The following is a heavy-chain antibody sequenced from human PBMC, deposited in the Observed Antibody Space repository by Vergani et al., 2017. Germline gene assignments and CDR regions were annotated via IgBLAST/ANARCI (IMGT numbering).Heavy chain of an antibody. D-gene: IGHD6-13*01. V-gene: IGHV1-69*01. J-gene: IGHJ4*02. CDR3: AGSIAAAGSGKYYFDY. CDR2: VIPIFGTA. Sequence: QVQLVQSGAEVKKPGSSVKVSCKASGGTFSSYAISWVRQAPGQGLEWMGGVIPIFGTANYAQKLQGSATITADEATSTAYMELSSLRSEETAVYYCAGSIAAAGSGKYYFDYWGQGTLVTVSS. CDR1: GGTFSSYA.